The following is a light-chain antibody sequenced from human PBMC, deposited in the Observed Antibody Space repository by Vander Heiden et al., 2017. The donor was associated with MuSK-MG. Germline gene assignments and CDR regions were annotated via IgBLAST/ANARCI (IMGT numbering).Light chain of an antibody. CDR1: QSVLYSSNNKNY. CDR3: QQEDSIPYT. V-gene: IGKV4-1*01. CDR2: WAS. J-gene: IGKJ2*01. Sequence: DIVMTQSPDSLAVSLGERATINCKSSQSVLYSSNNKNYLVWYQQKPGQPPKLLIYWASTRESGVPDRFSGSGSGTDFTLTISSLQAEDVAVYYCQQEDSIPYTFGQGTKMEIK.